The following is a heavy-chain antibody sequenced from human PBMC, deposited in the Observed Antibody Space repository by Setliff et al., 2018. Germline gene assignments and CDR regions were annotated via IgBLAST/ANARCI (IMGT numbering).Heavy chain of an antibody. CDR2: SIPMYRTT. D-gene: IGHD3-10*01. CDR3: ATGPDVGEFGGNYFKY. V-gene: IGHV1-69*05. J-gene: IGHJ4*02. Sequence: ASVKVSCKASGGTFSRYAISWVRQAPGQGLEWMGGSIPMYRTTKYAQKFQGRVTITTDESTTTAYMELSSLRSEDTAVYYCATGPDVGEFGGNYFKYWGQGNPGHRLL. CDR1: GGTFSRYA.